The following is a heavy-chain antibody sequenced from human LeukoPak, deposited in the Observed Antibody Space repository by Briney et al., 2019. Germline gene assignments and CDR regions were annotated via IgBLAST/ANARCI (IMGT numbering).Heavy chain of an antibody. CDR2: ISGSGGST. V-gene: IGHV3-23*01. J-gene: IGHJ3*02. D-gene: IGHD1-26*01. CDR1: GFTFSSYA. CDR3: ARRDLSGSYWDDAFDI. Sequence: PGGSLRLSCAASGFTFSSYAMSWVRQAPGKGLEWVSAISGSGGSTYYADSVKGRFTISRDNSKNTLYLQMNSLRAEDTAVYYCARRDLSGSYWDDAFDIWGQGTMVTVSS.